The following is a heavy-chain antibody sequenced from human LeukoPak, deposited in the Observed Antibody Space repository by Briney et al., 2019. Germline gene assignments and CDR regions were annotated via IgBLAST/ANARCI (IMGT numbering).Heavy chain of an antibody. CDR3: ATDFYWAFDY. CDR1: GFTFSHYG. Sequence: GGSLRLSCATSGFTFSHYGMHWVRQAPGRGLDWVAHIRYDESDKYYADSVKGRFTISRDISKNTVYLQMNSLRVEDTAVYYCATDFYWAFDYWGQGTLVTVSS. J-gene: IGHJ4*02. V-gene: IGHV3-30*02. D-gene: IGHD2-8*02. CDR2: IRYDESDK.